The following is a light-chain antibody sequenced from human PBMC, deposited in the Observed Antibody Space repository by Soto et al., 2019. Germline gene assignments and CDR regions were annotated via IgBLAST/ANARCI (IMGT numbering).Light chain of an antibody. CDR1: QSVSNY. CDR2: GAS. Sequence: IVLPQSPGTLSLSPGERATLSCRASQSVSNYLAWYQRKPGQAPRLLIYGASSRATGIPDRFSGSGSGTDFTLTISRLEPEDFAVYYCHQYGGSPQTFGQGTKVDIK. J-gene: IGKJ1*01. V-gene: IGKV3-20*01. CDR3: HQYGGSPQT.